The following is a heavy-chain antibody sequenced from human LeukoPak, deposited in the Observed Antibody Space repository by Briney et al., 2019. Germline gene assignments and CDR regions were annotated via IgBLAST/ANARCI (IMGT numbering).Heavy chain of an antibody. CDR3: ARVHPNERGLLWFGDHGYWFDP. Sequence: ASVKVSCKASGYIFTSYNIYWVRQAPGQGLEWMGIINPSGGTTNYAQKFKGRVTMTRDTSISTAYMELSSLRSEDTAVYYCARVHPNERGLLWFGDHGYWFDPWGQGTLVTVPS. J-gene: IGHJ5*02. CDR2: INPSGGTT. V-gene: IGHV1-46*01. D-gene: IGHD3-10*01. CDR1: GYIFTSYN.